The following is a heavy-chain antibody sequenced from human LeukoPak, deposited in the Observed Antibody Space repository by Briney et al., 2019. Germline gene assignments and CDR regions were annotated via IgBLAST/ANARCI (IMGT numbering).Heavy chain of an antibody. CDR1: GGSISSGGYS. Sequence: PSQTLSLTCAVSGGSISSGGYSWSWLRQPPGKGLEWIGYIYHSGSTYYNPSLKSRVTISVDRSKNQFSLKLSSVTAADTAVYYCARGQTIYYYYGMDVWGRGTTVTVSS. CDR3: ARGQTIYYYYGMDV. CDR2: IYHSGST. V-gene: IGHV4-30-2*01. D-gene: IGHD4/OR15-4a*01. J-gene: IGHJ6*02.